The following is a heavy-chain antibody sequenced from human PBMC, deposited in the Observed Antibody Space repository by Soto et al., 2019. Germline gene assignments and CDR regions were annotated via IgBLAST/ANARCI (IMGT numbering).Heavy chain of an antibody. CDR2: IYDSGST. CDR1: GGSISSYY. D-gene: IGHD2-21*02. Sequence: PSETLSLTCTVSGGSISSYYWSWIRQPPGKGLEWIGYIYDSGSTNHNPSLKSRVTMSLDTSKNQFSLKLRSVTAADTAVYYCARGWGLVFDYWGQGTLVTAPQ. J-gene: IGHJ4*02. V-gene: IGHV4-59*01. CDR3: ARGWGLVFDY.